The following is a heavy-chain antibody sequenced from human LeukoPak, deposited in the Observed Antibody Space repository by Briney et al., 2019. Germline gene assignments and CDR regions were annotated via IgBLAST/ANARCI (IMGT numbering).Heavy chain of an antibody. V-gene: IGHV1-58*02. CDR1: GFTFTSSA. CDR2: IVVGSGNT. Sequence: GTSVKVSCKASGFTFTSSAMQWVRQARGQRLEWIGWIVVGSGNTNYAQKFQQGVTITKDMSTSTAYMELSSLRPDDTAVYYCAATITADTGYYGLDVWGQGTTVTVSS. CDR3: AATITADTGYYGLDV. D-gene: IGHD6-13*01. J-gene: IGHJ6*02.